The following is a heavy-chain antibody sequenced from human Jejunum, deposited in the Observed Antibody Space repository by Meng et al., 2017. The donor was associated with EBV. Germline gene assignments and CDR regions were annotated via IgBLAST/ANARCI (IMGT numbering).Heavy chain of an antibody. D-gene: IGHD2/OR15-2a*01. V-gene: IGHV1-3*04. CDR3: ATGDDYGNSNFDY. J-gene: IGHJ4*02. Sequence: QVQVVQSGAEVKKPGASVKVSCKASGYMFISYARHWVRQAPGQRREWMGWINIGNGNTKYSQKFHGRLTISRDTSANTAYLELSSLTSEDTAIYYCATGDDYGNSNFDYWGQGTLVTVSS. CDR2: INIGNGNT. CDR1: GYMFISYA.